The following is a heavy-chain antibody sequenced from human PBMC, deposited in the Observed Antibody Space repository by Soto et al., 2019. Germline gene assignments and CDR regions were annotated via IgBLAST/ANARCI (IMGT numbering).Heavy chain of an antibody. J-gene: IGHJ4*02. D-gene: IGHD5-18*01. CDR3: ARGSLKGYSYGFEDY. CDR2: IIPILGIA. V-gene: IGHV1-69*02. Sequence: SVKVSCKASGGTFSSYTISWVRQAPGQGLEWMGRIIPILGIANYAQKFQGRVTITADKSTSTAYMELSSLRSEDTAVYYCARGSLKGYSYGFEDYWGQGTLVTVSS. CDR1: GGTFSSYT.